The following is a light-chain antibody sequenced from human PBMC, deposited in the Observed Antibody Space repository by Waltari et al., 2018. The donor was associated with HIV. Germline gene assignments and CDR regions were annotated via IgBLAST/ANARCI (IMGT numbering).Light chain of an antibody. Sequence: DIQITQSPSSLSASVGDRVTSTSHASQGISNYLKWYQQKPGKAPKLPGYDASNLATGVPSRFSGRGYGTDYTVAINSLQPEDIATYYCQQYDNLPYTFGQGTKVEIK. CDR3: QQYDNLPYT. CDR2: DAS. V-gene: IGKV1-33*01. J-gene: IGKJ2*01. CDR1: QGISNY.